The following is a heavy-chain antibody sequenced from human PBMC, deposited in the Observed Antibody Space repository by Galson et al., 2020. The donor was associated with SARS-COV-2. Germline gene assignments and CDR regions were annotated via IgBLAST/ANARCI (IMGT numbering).Heavy chain of an antibody. D-gene: IGHD2-2*01. J-gene: IGHJ6*02. CDR2: IKAGNGNT. Sequence: GESLKISCKASGYTFTSYAMNWVRQAPGQRLEWMGWIKAGNGNTKYSQKFQGRVTITRDTSASTAYMELSSLRSEDTAVYYCARWEDIVVVPAAIVDYYYGMDVWGQGTTVTVSS. CDR1: GYTFTSYA. CDR3: ARWEDIVVVPAAIVDYYYGMDV. V-gene: IGHV1-3*01.